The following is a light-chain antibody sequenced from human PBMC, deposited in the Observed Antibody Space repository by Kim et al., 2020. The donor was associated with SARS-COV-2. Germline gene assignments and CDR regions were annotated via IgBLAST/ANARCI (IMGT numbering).Light chain of an antibody. CDR3: NSHDSRAKRYV. V-gene: IGLV3-19*01. CDR1: SLRTYF. CDR2: GKN. J-gene: IGLJ1*01. Sequence: SSELTQDPAVSVALGQTIRITFQGDSLRTYFASWYQHKPGQAPVLVLYGKNNRPSGIPDRFSASTSRNTASLTIPGAQAEDEADYYCNSHDSRAKRYVFG.